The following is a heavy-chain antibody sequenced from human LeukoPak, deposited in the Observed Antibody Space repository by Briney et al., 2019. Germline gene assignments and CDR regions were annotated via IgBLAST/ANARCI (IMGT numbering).Heavy chain of an antibody. D-gene: IGHD3-16*01. Sequence: PSETLSLTCTVSGGSISGYYWSWIRQPPGKGLEWIGYIYTSGSTNYNPSLKSRVTISLDTSRNQFFLRLSSVTAADTAVYYCARSLGELFPDYWGQGTLVTVSS. CDR1: GGSISGYY. V-gene: IGHV4-4*09. CDR2: IYTSGST. J-gene: IGHJ4*02. CDR3: ARSLGELFPDY.